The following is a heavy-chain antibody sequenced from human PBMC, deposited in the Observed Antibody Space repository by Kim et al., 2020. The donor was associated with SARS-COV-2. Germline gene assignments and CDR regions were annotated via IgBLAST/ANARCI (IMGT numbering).Heavy chain of an antibody. D-gene: IGHD6-6*01. CDR2: ISYDGSNK. J-gene: IGHJ3*02. Sequence: GGSLRLSCAASGFTFSSYGMHWVRQAPGKGLEWVAVISYDGSNKYYADSVKGRFTISRDNSKNTLYLQMNSLRAEDTAVYYCAVWGSSSVAFDIWGQGTMVTVSS. V-gene: IGHV3-30*03. CDR1: GFTFSSYG. CDR3: AVWGSSSVAFDI.